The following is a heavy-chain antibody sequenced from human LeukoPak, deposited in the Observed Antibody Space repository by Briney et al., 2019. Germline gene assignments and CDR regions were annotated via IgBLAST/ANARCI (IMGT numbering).Heavy chain of an antibody. CDR2: IYYNGYT. CDR1: GGSIGTYY. CDR3: ARVTGYMTEDYFDY. V-gene: IGHV4-59*01. Sequence: SETLSLTCTVSGGSIGTYYWSWIRQPPGKGLEWIGYIYYNGYTDYNPSLKSRVTILVDTSKNQFSLRLSSVTAADTAVYYCARVTGYMTEDYFDYWGQGTLITVSS. J-gene: IGHJ4*02. D-gene: IGHD6-13*01.